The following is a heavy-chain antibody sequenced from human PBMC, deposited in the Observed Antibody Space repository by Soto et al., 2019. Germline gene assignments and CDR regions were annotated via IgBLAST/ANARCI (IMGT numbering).Heavy chain of an antibody. J-gene: IGHJ6*02. D-gene: IGHD6-13*01. Sequence: QVQLVQSGAEVKKPGASVKVSCKASGYTFTSYYMHWVRQAPGQGLEWMGIINPSGGSTSYAQKFQGRVTMTRDTSTSTVYMELSSLRSEDTAVYYCASMGAAGIYYYGMDVWGQGTTVTVSS. CDR2: INPSGGST. CDR1: GYTFTSYY. CDR3: ASMGAAGIYYYGMDV. V-gene: IGHV1-46*03.